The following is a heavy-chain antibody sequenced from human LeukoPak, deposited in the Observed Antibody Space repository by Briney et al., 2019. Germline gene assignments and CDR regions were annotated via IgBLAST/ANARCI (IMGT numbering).Heavy chain of an antibody. CDR3: ARGAYYDSSGGPYYYGMDV. CDR2: ISAYNGNT. Sequence: ASVKVSCKASGYTFSSCGISWVRQAPGQGLEWMGWISAYNGNTDYAQDLQGRVTMTTDTSTSTAYMELRSLRSDDTAVYYCARGAYYDSSGGPYYYGMDVWGQGTTVTVSS. J-gene: IGHJ6*02. CDR1: GYTFSSCG. D-gene: IGHD3-22*01. V-gene: IGHV1-18*01.